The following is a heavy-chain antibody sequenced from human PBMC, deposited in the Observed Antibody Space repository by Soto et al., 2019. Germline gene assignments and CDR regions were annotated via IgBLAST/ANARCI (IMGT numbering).Heavy chain of an antibody. CDR2: IVVGSGNT. J-gene: IGHJ6*02. V-gene: IGHV1-58*01. D-gene: IGHD3-10*02. CDR3: AADLPNYYVDMGPYYYGMDV. CDR1: GFTFTSSA. Sequence: GASVKVSCKASGFTFTSSAVQWVRQARGQRLEWIGWIVVGSGNTNYAQKFQERVTITRDMSTSTAYMELSSLRSEDAAVYYCAADLPNYYVDMGPYYYGMDVWGQGTTVTVSS.